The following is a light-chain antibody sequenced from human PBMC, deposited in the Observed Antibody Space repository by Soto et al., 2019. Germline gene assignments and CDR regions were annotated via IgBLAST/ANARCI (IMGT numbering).Light chain of an antibody. CDR1: QRVSSSY. J-gene: IGKJ1*01. V-gene: IGKV3-20*01. Sequence: IGLASSTGTLSLSAGEGAPLTSRASQRVSSSYLAWYQQKPGQAPRILIYGESNRATGIPARFSGSESGTDLTFTSSRREPDDLALYYCQKYGRPPRTCGQGTKVDIK. CDR3: QKYGRPPRT. CDR2: GES.